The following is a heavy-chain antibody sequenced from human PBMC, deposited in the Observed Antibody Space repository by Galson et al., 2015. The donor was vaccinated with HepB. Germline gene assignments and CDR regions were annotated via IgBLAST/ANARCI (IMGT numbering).Heavy chain of an antibody. V-gene: IGHV3-9*01. CDR1: GFTFDDYA. J-gene: IGHJ3*02. CDR3: AKDIRPGNYAFDI. Sequence: SLRLSCAASGFTFDDYAMHWVRQAPGKGLEWVSGISWNGGSKGYADSVKGRFTISRDNAKNSLFLQMNSLRAEDTALYYCAKDIRPGNYAFDIWGQGTMVTVSS. D-gene: IGHD2-21*01. CDR2: ISWNGGSK.